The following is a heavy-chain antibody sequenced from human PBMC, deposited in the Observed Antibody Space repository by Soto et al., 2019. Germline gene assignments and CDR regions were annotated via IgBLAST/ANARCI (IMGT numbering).Heavy chain of an antibody. V-gene: IGHV3-9*01. Sequence: DVQLVESGGGLVQPGRSLRLSCAASGFTFDDYAMHWVRQAPGKGLEWVSGISWNSGSIGYADSVKGRFTISRDNAKNSLYLQMNSLRAEDTALYYCAKDPGGYSSSWLAFFDYWGQGTLVTVSS. CDR2: ISWNSGSI. D-gene: IGHD6-13*01. CDR1: GFTFDDYA. CDR3: AKDPGGYSSSWLAFFDY. J-gene: IGHJ4*02.